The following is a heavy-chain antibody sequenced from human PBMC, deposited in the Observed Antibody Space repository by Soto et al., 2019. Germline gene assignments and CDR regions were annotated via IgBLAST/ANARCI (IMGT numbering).Heavy chain of an antibody. CDR2: IWYDGSNK. CDR3: AVAGGDDAFDI. D-gene: IGHD3-16*01. J-gene: IGHJ3*02. CDR1: GFTFSSYG. Sequence: GGSLRLSCAASGFTFSSYGMHWVRQAPGKGLEWVAVIWYDGSNKYYADSVKGRFTISRDNSKNTLYLQMNSLRAEDTAVYYCAVAGGDDAFDIWGQGTMVTVSS. V-gene: IGHV3-33*01.